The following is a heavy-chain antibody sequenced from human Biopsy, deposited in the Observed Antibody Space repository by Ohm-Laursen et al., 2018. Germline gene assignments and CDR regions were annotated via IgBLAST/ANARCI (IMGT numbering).Heavy chain of an antibody. J-gene: IGHJ5*02. V-gene: IGHV4-39*01. CDR1: GGSISSSTTYY. CDR2: IYNTETT. CDR3: ARHPTGFWFDP. Sequence: SDTLSLTCTVSGGSISSSTTYYWTWLRQPPGKGLEWIGSIYNTETTFYNPSLKSRVTISVDTSTNQFSLKVSSVTAAGTALYFCARHPTGFWFDPWGHGTLVTVS.